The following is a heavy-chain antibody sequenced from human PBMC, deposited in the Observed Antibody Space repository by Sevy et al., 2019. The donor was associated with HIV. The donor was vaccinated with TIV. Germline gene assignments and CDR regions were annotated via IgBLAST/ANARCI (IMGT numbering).Heavy chain of an antibody. D-gene: IGHD2-2*02. Sequence: ASVKVSRKASGYTFTDYYIHWVRQAPGQGLECMGWINPKSGGTNYAQKFHGRVTMTRDTSISTAYMELSRLRSDDTAVYYCARVVEPAGIDPYYYGVDVWGPGATVTVSS. CDR1: GYTFTDYY. CDR3: ARVVEPAGIDPYYYGVDV. J-gene: IGHJ6*02. V-gene: IGHV1-2*02. CDR2: INPKSGGT.